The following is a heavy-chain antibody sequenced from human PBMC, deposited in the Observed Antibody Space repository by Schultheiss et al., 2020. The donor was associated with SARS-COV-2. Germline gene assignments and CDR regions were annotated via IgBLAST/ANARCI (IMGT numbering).Heavy chain of an antibody. D-gene: IGHD4-17*01. J-gene: IGHJ6*02. CDR3: ARVYGDYVPMDV. V-gene: IGHV1-69*06. CDR1: GGTFSSYA. CDR2: IIPIFGTA. Sequence: SVKVSCKASGGTFSSYAISWVRQAPGQGLEWMGGIIPIFGTANYAQKFQGRVTITADKSTSTAYMELSSLRSEDTAVYYCARVYGDYVPMDVWGQGTTVTVSS.